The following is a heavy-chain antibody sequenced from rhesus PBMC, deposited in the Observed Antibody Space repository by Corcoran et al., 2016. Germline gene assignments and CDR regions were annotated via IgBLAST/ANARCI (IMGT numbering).Heavy chain of an antibody. CDR1: GGSLARGPSS. V-gene: IGHV4-122*02. D-gene: IGHD6-31*01. CDR3: ARDLQQRSEF. Sequence: QVQLQESGPGSVNPSAPLSPTSPALGGSLARGPSSRAWTRQPPGKGLEWIGYITYSGSTSYNPSLNSRVTISRDTSKNQFSLKLSSVTAADTAVYYGARDLQQRSEFWGQGALVTVSS. CDR2: ITYSGST. J-gene: IGHJ1*01.